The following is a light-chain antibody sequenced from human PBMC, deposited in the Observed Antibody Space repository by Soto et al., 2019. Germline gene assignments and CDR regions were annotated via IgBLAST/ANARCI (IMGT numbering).Light chain of an antibody. CDR1: SGDVGGYNY. Sequence: QSALTQPASVSGSPGQSITISCTGTSGDVGGYNYVCWYQQRPGKAPKLMIYEVSNRPSGVSRRLSGSKSGNTASLTISGLQTEDEADYYCSSYTGGSTLYVFGTGTKVTVL. J-gene: IGLJ1*01. CDR2: EVS. V-gene: IGLV2-14*01. CDR3: SSYTGGSTLYV.